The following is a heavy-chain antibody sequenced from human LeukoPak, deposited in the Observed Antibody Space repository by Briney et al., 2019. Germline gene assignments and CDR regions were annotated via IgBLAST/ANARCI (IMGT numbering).Heavy chain of an antibody. CDR3: AGGQWLVRNY. V-gene: IGHV4-39*07. CDR2: ISYSGTT. D-gene: IGHD6-19*01. CDR1: GGSISSSNYF. Sequence: SETLSLTCTVSGGSISSSNYFWGWVRQPPGKGLEWIGTISYSGTTHDNPSLKSRVIISVDTSKNQFSLKLSSVTAADTAVYYCAGGQWLVRNYWGQGTLVTVSS. J-gene: IGHJ4*02.